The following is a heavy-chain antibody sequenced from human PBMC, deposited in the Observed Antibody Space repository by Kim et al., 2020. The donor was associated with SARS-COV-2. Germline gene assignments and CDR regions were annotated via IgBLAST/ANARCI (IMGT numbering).Heavy chain of an antibody. CDR3: ARAVWEGLRAAYWYFDL. V-gene: IGHV4-31*03. D-gene: IGHD3-16*01. CDR1: GGSISSGGYY. J-gene: IGHJ2*01. CDR2: IYYSGST. Sequence: SETLSLTCTVSGGSISSGGYYWSWIRQHPGKGLEWIGYIYYSGSTYYNPSLKSRVTISVDTSKNQFSLKLSSVTAADTAVYYCARAVWEGLRAAYWYFDLWGRGTLVTVSS.